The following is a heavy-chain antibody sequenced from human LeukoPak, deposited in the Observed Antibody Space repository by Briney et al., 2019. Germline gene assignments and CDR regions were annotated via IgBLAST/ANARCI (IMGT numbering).Heavy chain of an antibody. Sequence: GGSLRLSCAASGFTFSNYWMTWGRRAPGKVLEWVANIRRDGSETHYVDSVMGRFTISRDNAKNSLYLQMNSLRAEDTAVYYCARDDTHYGSSGSFYDAFDIWGQGTMVTVSS. J-gene: IGHJ3*02. CDR3: ARDDTHYGSSGSFYDAFDI. D-gene: IGHD3-22*01. CDR2: IRRDGSET. V-gene: IGHV3-7*01. CDR1: GFTFSNYW.